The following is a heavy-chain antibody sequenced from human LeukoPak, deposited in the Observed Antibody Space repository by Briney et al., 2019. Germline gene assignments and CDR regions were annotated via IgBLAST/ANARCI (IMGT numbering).Heavy chain of an antibody. CDR3: ASGGFTSEGQFDY. CDR1: GFTFSTYS. Sequence: GGSLRLSCAASGFTFSTYSMNWVRQAPGKGLEWVSSISSSSSHIHYADSVKGRFTISRDNAKNSLYLQMNSLRAEDTAVYYCASGGFTSEGQFDYWGQGTLVTVSS. V-gene: IGHV3-21*01. J-gene: IGHJ4*02. CDR2: ISSSSSHI.